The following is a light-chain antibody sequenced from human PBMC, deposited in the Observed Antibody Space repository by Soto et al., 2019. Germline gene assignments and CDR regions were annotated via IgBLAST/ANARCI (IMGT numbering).Light chain of an antibody. CDR3: QTWGTGIVV. CDR2: LNSDGSH. CDR1: SGHSNYD. V-gene: IGLV4-69*01. Sequence: QPVLTQSPSASASLGASVKLTCTLSSGHSNYDIAWHQQQPEKGPRYLMKLNSDGSHSKGDGIPDRFSGSSSGAERYLTISSLQSEDEADFYCQTWGTGIVVFGGGTKLTVL. J-gene: IGLJ2*01.